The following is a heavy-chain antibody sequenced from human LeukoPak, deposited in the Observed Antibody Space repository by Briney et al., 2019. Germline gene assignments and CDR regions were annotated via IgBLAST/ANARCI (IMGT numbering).Heavy chain of an antibody. V-gene: IGHV3-7*05. CDR3: ARDWHYYDGSGYYYWFDS. Sequence: GGSLRLSCAASGFTFSSYWMRWVRQAPGKGREWVANIKQDGSEKYYVDSVKGRFTISRDNAKNSLYLQMNSLRDEDTAVYYCARDWHYYDGSGYYYWFDSWGQGTLVTVSS. CDR1: GFTFSSYW. J-gene: IGHJ5*01. D-gene: IGHD3-22*01. CDR2: IKQDGSEK.